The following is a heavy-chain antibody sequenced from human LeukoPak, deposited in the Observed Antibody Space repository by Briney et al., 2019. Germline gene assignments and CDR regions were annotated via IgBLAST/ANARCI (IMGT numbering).Heavy chain of an antibody. V-gene: IGHV3-23*01. J-gene: IGHJ4*02. Sequence: PGGSLRLSCAVSGFTFSSYAMSWVRQAPGKGLEWVSGISGNGVSTYYADSVKGRFATSRDNSKNTLYLQMSSLRAEDTAVYYCAKLPYCSSTSCIDYWGQGTLVTVSS. CDR3: AKLPYCSSTSCIDY. D-gene: IGHD2-2*01. CDR1: GFTFSSYA. CDR2: ISGNGVST.